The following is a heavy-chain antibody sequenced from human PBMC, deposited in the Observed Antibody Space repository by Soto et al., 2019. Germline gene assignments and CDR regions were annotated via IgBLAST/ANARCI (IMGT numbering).Heavy chain of an antibody. CDR3: AKDRRDGYTTCSRCYGVDV. J-gene: IGHJ6*02. V-gene: IGHV3-30*18. Sequence: QVQLVESGGGVVQPGTSLRLACEASGFNFGAYGMHWVRQAPGKGLEWVAVISHDGTKTYYSDSVKGRFTVSRDNSKNMLHVQMVSLRPDATAVYSCAKDRRDGYTTCSRCYGVDVWGQGTTVTVSS. CDR1: GFNFGAYG. D-gene: IGHD5-18*01. CDR2: ISHDGTKT.